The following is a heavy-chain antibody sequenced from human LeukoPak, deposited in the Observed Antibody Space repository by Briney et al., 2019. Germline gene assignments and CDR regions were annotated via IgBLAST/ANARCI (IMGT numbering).Heavy chain of an antibody. V-gene: IGHV4-39*07. CDR1: GGSISSSSYY. CDR3: ARGLKYSAAPSHYYYYGMDV. D-gene: IGHD6-6*01. CDR2: INHSGST. Sequence: SETLSLTCTVSGGSISSSSYYWGWIRQPPGKGLEWIGEINHSGSTNYNPSLKSRVTISVDTSKNQFSLKLSSVTAADTAVYYCARGLKYSAAPSHYYYYGMDVWGQGTTVTVSS. J-gene: IGHJ6*02.